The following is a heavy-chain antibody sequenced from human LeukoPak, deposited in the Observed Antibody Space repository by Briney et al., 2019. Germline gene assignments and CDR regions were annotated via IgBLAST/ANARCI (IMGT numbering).Heavy chain of an antibody. V-gene: IGHV3-23*01. CDR3: ATDYYDTRHLDN. Sequence: GGSLRLSREASGLTFSSYTMNWVRQAPGKRQEWVSGIRGSGAGINYADSVKGRFTISRDNSKNTLYLQMNSLRAEDTAVYYCATDYYDTRHLDNWGQGTLVTVSS. CDR1: GLTFSSYT. CDR2: IRGSGAGI. D-gene: IGHD3-22*01. J-gene: IGHJ4*02.